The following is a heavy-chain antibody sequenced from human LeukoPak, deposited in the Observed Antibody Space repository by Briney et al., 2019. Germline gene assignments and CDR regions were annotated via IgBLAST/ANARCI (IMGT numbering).Heavy chain of an antibody. V-gene: IGHV3-11*04. CDR2: ISSSGSTI. CDR3: ARGYVEDSRRPPYYYYMDV. CDR1: GFTFSDYN. D-gene: IGHD6-6*01. Sequence: PGGSLRLSCAASGFTFSDYNMSWIRQAPGKGLEWVSYISSSGSTIYYADSVKGRFTISRDNAKNSLYLQVNSLRVEDTAVYYCARGYVEDSRRPPYYYYMDVWGKGTTVTVSS. J-gene: IGHJ6*03.